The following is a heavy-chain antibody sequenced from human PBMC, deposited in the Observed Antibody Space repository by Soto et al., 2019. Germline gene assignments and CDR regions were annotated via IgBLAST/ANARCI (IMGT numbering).Heavy chain of an antibody. CDR2: IYYSGST. J-gene: IGHJ5*02. CDR3: ASPKIAFYNWFDP. Sequence: PSETLSLTCPVSGGTISSSIYYWGWIRQPPGKGLEWIGSIYYSGSTYYNPSLKSRVTISVDTSKNQFSLKLSSVTAADTAVYYCASPKIAFYNWFDPWGQGTLVTVSS. D-gene: IGHD3-3*02. V-gene: IGHV4-39*01. CDR1: GGTISSSIYY.